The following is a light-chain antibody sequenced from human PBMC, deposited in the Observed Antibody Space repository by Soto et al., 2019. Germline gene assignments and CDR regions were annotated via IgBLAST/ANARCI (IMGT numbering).Light chain of an antibody. V-gene: IGKV3-11*01. CDR1: QSVSSY. CDR3: QQRSNWPS. Sequence: EIVLTQSPATLSLSPGERATLSCRASQSVSSYLAWYQQKPGQAPRLLIYDASNRATGIPARFSGSGSGTDFTLTISSLWPEDFAVYYCQQRSNWPSFGGGTKVEIK. J-gene: IGKJ4*01. CDR2: DAS.